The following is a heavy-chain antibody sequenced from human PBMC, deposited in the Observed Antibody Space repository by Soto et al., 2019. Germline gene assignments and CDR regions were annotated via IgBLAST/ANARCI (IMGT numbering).Heavy chain of an antibody. CDR1: GYTFTGYY. Sequence: GASLKFSCKDSGYTFTGYYMHWVRQAPGQGLEWMGWINPNSGGTNYAQKFQGRVTMTRDTSISTAYMELSRLRSDDTAVYYCARSVGYSGYDSYYYYGMDVWGQGTTVTVSS. CDR3: ARSVGYSGYDSYYYYGMDV. D-gene: IGHD5-12*01. V-gene: IGHV1-2*02. J-gene: IGHJ6*02. CDR2: INPNSGGT.